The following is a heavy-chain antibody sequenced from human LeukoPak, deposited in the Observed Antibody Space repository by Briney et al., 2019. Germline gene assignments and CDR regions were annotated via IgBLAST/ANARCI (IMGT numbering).Heavy chain of an antibody. CDR1: GYTFSSYA. CDR3: AKEPQYYYDSSGYRRYYFDY. Sequence: GGSLRLSCAASGYTFSSYAMSWVRQAPGKGLEWVSAISGSGGSTYYADSVKGRFTISRDNSKNTLYLQMNSLRAEDTAVYYCAKEPQYYYDSSGYRRYYFDYWGQGTLVTVSS. CDR2: ISGSGGST. V-gene: IGHV3-23*01. J-gene: IGHJ4*02. D-gene: IGHD3-22*01.